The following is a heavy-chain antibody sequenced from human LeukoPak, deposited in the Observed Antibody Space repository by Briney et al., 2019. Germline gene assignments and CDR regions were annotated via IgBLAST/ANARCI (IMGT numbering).Heavy chain of an antibody. CDR1: GVSMSAYQ. CDR2: INTKGET. CDR3: ATSNDAKIAPFDH. Sequence: PSETLSLTCTVSGVSMSAYQWSWVRQSLEKGLEWIGCINTKGETSYNPSLKSRVTTSVDTSKSQFSLRLTSVTAADTAVYYCATSNDAKIAPFDHWGQGAPVTVSS. D-gene: IGHD2-21*01. V-gene: IGHV4-4*09. J-gene: IGHJ4*02.